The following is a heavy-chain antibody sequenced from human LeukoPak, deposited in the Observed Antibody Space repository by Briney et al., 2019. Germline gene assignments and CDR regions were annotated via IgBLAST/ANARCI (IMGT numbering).Heavy chain of an antibody. CDR1: GFTFSSYE. V-gene: IGHV3-48*03. CDR3: AKWGDYDVLTGYYVSDY. CDR2: ISSSGSTI. J-gene: IGHJ4*02. D-gene: IGHD3-9*01. Sequence: QSGGSLRLSCAASGFTFSSYEMNWVRQAPGKGLEWVSYISSSGSTIYYADSMKSRFTISRDNSKNTLYLQINSLRAEDTAVYYCAKWGDYDVLTGYYVSDYWGQGTLVTVSS.